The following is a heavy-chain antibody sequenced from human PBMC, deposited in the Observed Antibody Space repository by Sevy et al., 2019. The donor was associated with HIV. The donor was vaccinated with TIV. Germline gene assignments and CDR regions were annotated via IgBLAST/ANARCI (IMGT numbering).Heavy chain of an antibody. CDR3: AKDLRGGNFGAFNYYYGMDV. J-gene: IGHJ6*02. D-gene: IGHD2-21*02. CDR1: GFTFDDYT. Sequence: GGSLRLSCAASGFTFDDYTMHWVRQAPGKGLEWVSLISWDGGSTYYADSVKGRFTISRDNSKNSLYLQMNSLRTEDTALYYCAKDLRGGNFGAFNYYYGMDVWGQGTTVTVSS. CDR2: ISWDGGST. V-gene: IGHV3-43*01.